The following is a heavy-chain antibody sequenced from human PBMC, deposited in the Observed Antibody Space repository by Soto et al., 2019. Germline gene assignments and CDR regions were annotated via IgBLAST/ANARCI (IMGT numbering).Heavy chain of an antibody. V-gene: IGHV1-18*01. CDR2: SSPYSGNT. Sequence: QVQLVPSGDEVRKPGSSVTVSCKASGYIFVNYGIAWVRPAPGQGLEWMGWSSPYSGNTHYAGKVQGRLTMTTDTSTSTAYRDLGSLTSDDTAVYYWAMVDNYVTPTPQDVWGQGTTFTFSS. D-gene: IGHD3-16*01. CDR1: GYIFVNYG. J-gene: IGHJ6*02. CDR3: AMVDNYVTPTPQDV.